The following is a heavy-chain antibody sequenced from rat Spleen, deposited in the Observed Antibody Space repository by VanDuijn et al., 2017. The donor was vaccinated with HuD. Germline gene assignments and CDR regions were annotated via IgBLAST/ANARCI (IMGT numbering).Heavy chain of an antibody. CDR1: GFTFSSFP. CDR2: ISSGGSGT. Sequence: EVQLVESGGGLVEPGRSLKLSCAASGFTFSSFPMAWVRQAPKKGLEWVATISSGGSGTYFPDSVKGRFTISRDDAKSTLYLQMDSLRSADTATYYCARAGYLRDWYFDFWGPGTMVTVSS. D-gene: IGHD1-11*01. J-gene: IGHJ1*01. V-gene: IGHV5-46*01. CDR3: ARAGYLRDWYFDF.